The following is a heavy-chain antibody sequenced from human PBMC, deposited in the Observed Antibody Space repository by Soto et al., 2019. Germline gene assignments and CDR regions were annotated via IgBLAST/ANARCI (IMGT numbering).Heavy chain of an antibody. CDR2: INAGNGNT. V-gene: IGHV1-3*01. CDR3: ARGGTSLWFGELSLYAFDI. J-gene: IGHJ3*02. Sequence: ASVKVSCKASGYTFTSYAMHWVRQAPGQRLEWMGWINAGNGNTKYSQKFQGRVTITRDTSASTAYMELSSLRSEDTAVYYCARGGTSLWFGELSLYAFDIWGQGTMVTVSS. CDR1: GYTFTSYA. D-gene: IGHD3-10*01.